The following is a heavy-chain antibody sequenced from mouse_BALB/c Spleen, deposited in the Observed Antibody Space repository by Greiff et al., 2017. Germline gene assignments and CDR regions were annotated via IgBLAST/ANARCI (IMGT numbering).Heavy chain of an antibody. D-gene: IGHD1-2*01. CDR1: GYTFTSYY. V-gene: IGHV1S56*01. CDR3: AKAGTTATDY. CDR2: IYPGDGST. J-gene: IGHJ2*01. Sequence: QVHVKQSGPELVKPGASVKMSCKASGYTFTSYYIHWVKQRPGQGLEWIGWIYPGDGSTKYNEKFKGKTTLTADKSSSTAYMLLSSLTSEDSAIYFCAKAGTTATDYWGQGTTLTVSS.